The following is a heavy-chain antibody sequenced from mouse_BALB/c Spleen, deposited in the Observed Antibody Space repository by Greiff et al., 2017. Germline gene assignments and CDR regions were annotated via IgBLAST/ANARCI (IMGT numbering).Heavy chain of an antibody. CDR2: INSNGGST. CDR1: GFTFSSYG. D-gene: IGHD4-1*01. J-gene: IGHJ4*01. V-gene: IGHV5-6-3*01. CDR3: ARDGTLGYYAMDY. Sequence: EVQLVESGGGLVPPGGSLKLSCAASGFTFSSYGMSWVRQTPDKRLELVATINSNGGSTYYPDSVKGRFTISRDNAKNTLYLQMSSLKSEDTAMYYCARDGTLGYYAMDYWGQGTSVTVSS.